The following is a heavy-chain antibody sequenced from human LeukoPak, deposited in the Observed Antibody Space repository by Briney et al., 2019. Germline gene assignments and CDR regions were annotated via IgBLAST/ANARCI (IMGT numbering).Heavy chain of an antibody. D-gene: IGHD3-10*01. CDR2: INPNSGGT. V-gene: IGHV1-2*02. CDR1: GYTFTGYY. J-gene: IGHJ5*02. CDR3: ARDRVHGSGSYPVRSSNWFDP. Sequence: ASVKVSCKASGYTFTGYYMHWVRQAPGQGLEWMGWINPNSGGTNYAQKFQGRVTMTRDTSISTAYMELSRLRSDDTAVYYCARDRVHGSGSYPVRSSNWFDPWGQGTLVTVSS.